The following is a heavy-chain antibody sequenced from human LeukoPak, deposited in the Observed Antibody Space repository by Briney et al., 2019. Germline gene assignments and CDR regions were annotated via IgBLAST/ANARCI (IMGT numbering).Heavy chain of an antibody. CDR2: INHSGST. CDR1: GGSFSGYY. CDR3: ATVEPLASARVGATRGDY. V-gene: IGHV4-34*01. D-gene: IGHD1-26*01. J-gene: IGHJ4*02. Sequence: PSETLSLTCAVYGGSFSGYYWSWIRQPPGKGLEWIGEINHSGSTNYNPSLKSRVTISVDTSKNQFSLKLSSVTAADTAVYYCATVEPLASARVGATRGDYWGQGTLVTVSS.